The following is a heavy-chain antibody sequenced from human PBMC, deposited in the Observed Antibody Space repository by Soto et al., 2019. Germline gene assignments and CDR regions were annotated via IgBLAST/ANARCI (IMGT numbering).Heavy chain of an antibody. D-gene: IGHD6-13*01. V-gene: IGHV4-59*01. CDR1: GGSISSYY. CDR3: ARDGTGYSSSWYWFDP. J-gene: IGHJ5*02. CDR2: IYYSGST. Sequence: SETLSLTCTVSGGSISSYYWSWIRQPPGKGLEWIGYIYYSGSTNYNPSLKSRVTISVDTSKNQFSLKLSSVTAADTAVYYCARDGTGYSSSWYWFDPWGQGTLVTVSP.